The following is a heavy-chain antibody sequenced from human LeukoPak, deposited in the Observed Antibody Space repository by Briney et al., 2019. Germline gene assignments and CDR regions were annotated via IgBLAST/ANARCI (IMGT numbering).Heavy chain of an antibody. CDR1: GYTFTGYY. J-gene: IGHJ5*02. D-gene: IGHD3-10*01. CDR3: ARGGVVYYYGSGSYNWFDP. V-gene: IGHV1-2*02. CDR2: INPNSGGT. Sequence: ASVKVSCKASGYTFTGYYMHWVRQAPGQGLEWMGWINPNSGGTNYAQKFQGRVTMTRDTSISTAYMELSRLRSDDTAVYYCARGGVVYYYGSGSYNWFDPWGQGTLVTVSS.